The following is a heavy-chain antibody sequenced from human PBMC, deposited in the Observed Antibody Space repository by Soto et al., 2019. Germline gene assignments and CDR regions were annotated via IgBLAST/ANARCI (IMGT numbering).Heavy chain of an antibody. CDR2: FLIGGNT. D-gene: IGHD2-8*01. J-gene: IGHJ4*02. CDR3: ARRHVLDIDDYY. CDR1: GDSINNDIW. V-gene: IGHV4-39*01. Sequence: SKTLSHTCAVSGDSINNDIWWSWVRQPPGKGLEWIASFLIGGNTYYNPSLKSRVTISVDTSKNQFSLKLSSVTASYTAVYFCARRHVLDIDDYYWGQG.